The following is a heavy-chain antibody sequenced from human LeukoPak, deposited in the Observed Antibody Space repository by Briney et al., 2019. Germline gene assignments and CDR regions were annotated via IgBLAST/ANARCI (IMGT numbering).Heavy chain of an antibody. CDR3: AKDRSGSYYIYGMDV. Sequence: GGSLRLSCAASGLTFSSYAMSWVRQAPGKGLEWVSAISGSGGSTYYADSVKGRFTISRDNSKNTLYLQMNSLRAEDSAVYYCAKDRSGSYYIYGMDVWGQGTTVTVSS. D-gene: IGHD1-26*01. V-gene: IGHV3-23*01. CDR2: ISGSGGST. J-gene: IGHJ6*02. CDR1: GLTFSSYA.